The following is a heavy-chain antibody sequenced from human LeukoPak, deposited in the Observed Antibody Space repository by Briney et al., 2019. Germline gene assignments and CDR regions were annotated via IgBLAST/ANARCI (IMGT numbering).Heavy chain of an antibody. CDR2: IIPIFGTA. D-gene: IGHD4-17*01. CDR1: GGTFSSYA. V-gene: IGHV1-69*06. CDR3: AREGDSGMTTVTTFDY. J-gene: IGHJ4*02. Sequence: GSSVKVSCKASGGTFSSYAMSWVRQAPGQGLEWMGGIIPIFGTANYAQKFQGRVTITADKSTSTAYMELSSLRSEDTAVYYCAREGDSGMTTVTTFDYWGQETLVTVSS.